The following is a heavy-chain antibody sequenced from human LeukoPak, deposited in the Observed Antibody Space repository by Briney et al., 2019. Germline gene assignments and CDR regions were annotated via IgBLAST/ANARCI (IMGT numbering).Heavy chain of an antibody. J-gene: IGHJ4*02. D-gene: IGHD2-15*01. CDR3: AGGAARCSGCHCYPD. V-gene: IGHV3-74*01. CDR2: INSDGSST. CDR1: GFSISNFW. Sequence: QPGGSLRLSCAASGFSISNFWMHCVRQAPGKGLVWVSRINSDGSSTTYADSVKGRFTISRDNAKNTLYLQANSLRAEDTAVYYCAGGAARCSGCHCYPDWGRGTLVTVSS.